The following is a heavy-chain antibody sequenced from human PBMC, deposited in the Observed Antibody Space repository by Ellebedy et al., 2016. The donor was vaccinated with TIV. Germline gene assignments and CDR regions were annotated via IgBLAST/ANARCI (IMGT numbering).Heavy chain of an antibody. V-gene: IGHV1-24*01. CDR3: ATTVLGYYYDSSGYSDY. Sequence: ASVKVSXKVSGYTLTELSMHWVRQAPGKGLEWMGGFDPEDGETIYAQKFQGRVTMTEDTSTDTAYMELSSLRSEDTAVYYCATTVLGYYYDSSGYSDYWGQGTLVTVSS. CDR2: FDPEDGET. D-gene: IGHD3-22*01. CDR1: GYTLTELS. J-gene: IGHJ4*02.